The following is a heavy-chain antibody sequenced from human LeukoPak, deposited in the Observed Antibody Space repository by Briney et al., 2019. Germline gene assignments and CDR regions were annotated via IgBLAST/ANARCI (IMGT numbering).Heavy chain of an antibody. CDR2: IYSGGST. CDR1: GITVTSNH. J-gene: IGHJ4*02. V-gene: IGHV3-66*01. CDR3: AKLYNYGYIN. D-gene: IGHD5-18*01. Sequence: GGSLRLSCAASGITVTSNHMSWVRQAPGKELEWVSVIYSGGSTYYADSAKGRFTISRDNSKNTLYLQMDSLRTEDTAVYFCAKLYNYGYINWGQGTLVTVSS.